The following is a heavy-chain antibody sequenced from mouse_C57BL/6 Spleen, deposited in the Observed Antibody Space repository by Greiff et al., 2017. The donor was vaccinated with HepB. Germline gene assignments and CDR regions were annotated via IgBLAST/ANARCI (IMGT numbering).Heavy chain of an antibody. CDR1: GYTFTSYW. CDR2: IHPNSGST. D-gene: IGHD1-1*01. Sequence: VQLQQSGAELVKPGASVKLSCKASGYTFTSYWMHWVKQRPGQGLEWIGMIHPNSGSTNYNEKFKSKATLTVDKSSSTAYMQLSSLTSEDSAVYYCAREAYYYGSSYYFDVWGTGTTVTVSS. V-gene: IGHV1-64*01. J-gene: IGHJ1*03. CDR3: AREAYYYGSSYYFDV.